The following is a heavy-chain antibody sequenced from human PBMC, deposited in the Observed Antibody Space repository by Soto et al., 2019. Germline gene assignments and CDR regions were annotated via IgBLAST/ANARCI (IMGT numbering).Heavy chain of an antibody. J-gene: IGHJ3*02. CDR1: GGTFSSYT. D-gene: IGHD6-13*01. V-gene: IGHV1-69*04. CDR2: IIPILGIA. CDR3: ARDRSPYSSSWYNAFDI. Sequence: SVKVSCKASGGTFSSYTISWVRQAPGQGLEWMGRIIPILGIANYAQKFQGRVTITADKSTSTAYMELSSLRSEDTAVYYCARDRSPYSSSWYNAFDIWGQGTIVTVSS.